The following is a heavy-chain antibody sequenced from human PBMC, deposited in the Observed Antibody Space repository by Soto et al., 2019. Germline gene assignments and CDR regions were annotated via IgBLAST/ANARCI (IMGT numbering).Heavy chain of an antibody. J-gene: IGHJ6*03. CDR2: IYPSGAA. D-gene: IGHD3-10*01. Sequence: QLQLQESGSGLVKPLQTLSLTCGISGDSIRSRGYTWTWIRQPPGKGLEWIGYIYPSGAAYYNPYLKSRVTISLETSKNRFSLNVKSATAADTAVYYCARAVFSSILYIDFWGQGTTVTVSS. CDR3: ARAVFSSILYIDF. V-gene: IGHV4-30-2*01. CDR1: GDSIRSRGYT.